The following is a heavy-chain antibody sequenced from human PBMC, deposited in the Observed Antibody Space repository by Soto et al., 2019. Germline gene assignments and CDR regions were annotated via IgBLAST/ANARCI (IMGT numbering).Heavy chain of an antibody. Sequence: GGSLRLSCAASGFTFSSYSMNWVRQAPGKGLEWVSAISCGRSNKYYADSVKGRFTISRDNSKNTLYLQMNSLRAEDTAVYYCAKEISDIAVAGKFDYWGQGTLVTVSS. CDR1: GFTFSSYS. CDR3: AKEISDIAVAGKFDY. V-gene: IGHV3-30*18. CDR2: ISCGRSNK. J-gene: IGHJ4*02. D-gene: IGHD6-19*01.